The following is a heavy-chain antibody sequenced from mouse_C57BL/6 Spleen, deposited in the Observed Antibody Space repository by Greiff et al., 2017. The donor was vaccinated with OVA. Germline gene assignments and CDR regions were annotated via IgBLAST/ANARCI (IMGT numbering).Heavy chain of an antibody. CDR1: GYAFSSYW. CDR2: IYPGDGDT. CDR3: ARGNYYGSFFDY. J-gene: IGHJ2*01. Sequence: VQLQESGAELVKPGASVKISCKASGYAFSSYWMNWVKQRPGKGLEWIGQIYPGDGDTNYNGKFKGKATLTADKSSSTAYMQLSSLTSEDSAVYFCARGNYYGSFFDYWGQGTTFTVSS. D-gene: IGHD1-1*01. V-gene: IGHV1-80*01.